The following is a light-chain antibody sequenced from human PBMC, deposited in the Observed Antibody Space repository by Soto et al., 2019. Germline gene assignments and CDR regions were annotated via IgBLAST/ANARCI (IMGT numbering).Light chain of an antibody. CDR2: DAS. J-gene: IGKJ4*01. CDR1: QTISSW. V-gene: IGKV1-5*01. Sequence: DIQMTQAPSTLSGSVGDRVTITCRASQTISSWLAWYQQKPEKAPKLLIYDASSLESGVPSRFSGSGSGTEFTLTISSLQPDDFATYYCQQYNSYPLTFGGGTKVDIK. CDR3: QQYNSYPLT.